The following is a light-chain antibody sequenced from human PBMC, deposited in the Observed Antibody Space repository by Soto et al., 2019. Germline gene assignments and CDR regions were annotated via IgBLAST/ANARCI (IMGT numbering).Light chain of an antibody. Sequence: QSALTLPPSASGSPGQSVAISCTGTSSDVGGYNYVSWYQQHPGKAPKLMIYEVNKRPSGVPDRFSGSKSGNTASLTVSGLQAEDEADYYCSSYASRSNVLGTGTKVTVL. V-gene: IGLV2-8*01. CDR3: SSYASRSNV. CDR1: SSDVGGYNY. J-gene: IGLJ1*01. CDR2: EVN.